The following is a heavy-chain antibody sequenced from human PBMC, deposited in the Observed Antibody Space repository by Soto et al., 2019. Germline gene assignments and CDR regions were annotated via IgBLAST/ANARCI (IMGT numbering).Heavy chain of an antibody. V-gene: IGHV1-18*01. Sequence: ASVKVSCKASGYTFTSYGISWVRQAPGQGLEWMGWISAYNGNTNYAQKLQGRVTMTTDTSTSTAYMELRSLRSDDTAVYYCARDSGIKVFGVVIQDPNYYYSGMDVWGKGTTVTVSS. CDR1: GYTFTSYG. CDR3: ARDSGIKVFGVVIQDPNYYYSGMDV. D-gene: IGHD3-3*01. J-gene: IGHJ6*04. CDR2: ISAYNGNT.